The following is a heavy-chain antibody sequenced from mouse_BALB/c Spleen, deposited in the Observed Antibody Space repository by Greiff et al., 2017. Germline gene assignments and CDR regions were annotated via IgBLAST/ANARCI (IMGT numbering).Heavy chain of an antibody. J-gene: IGHJ4*01. CDR1: GYTFTSYW. CDR2: IDPSDSYT. CDR3: ARSVYYDYDDAMDY. Sequence: QVQLQQPGAELVKPGASVKLSCKASGYTFTSYWMHWVKQRPGQGLEWIGEIDPSDSYTNYNQKFKGKATLTVDKSSSTAYMQLSSLTSEDSAVYYCARSVYYDYDDAMDYWGQGTSVTVSS. D-gene: IGHD2-4*01. V-gene: IGHV1-69*02.